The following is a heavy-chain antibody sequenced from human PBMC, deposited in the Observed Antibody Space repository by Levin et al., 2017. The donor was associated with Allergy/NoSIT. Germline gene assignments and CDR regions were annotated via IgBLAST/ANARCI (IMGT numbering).Heavy chain of an antibody. CDR1: GYTFTGHY. D-gene: IGHD3-10*01. Sequence: ASVKVSCKASGYTFTGHYMHWVRQAPGQGLEWLGWIFPNSGGTNYGKNFQGRISMTRDTSIRTAYMELSRLRSDDSAVYYCARDGARGGAFDIWGQGTMVTVSS. J-gene: IGHJ3*02. CDR2: IFPNSGGT. CDR3: ARDGARGGAFDI. V-gene: IGHV1-2*02.